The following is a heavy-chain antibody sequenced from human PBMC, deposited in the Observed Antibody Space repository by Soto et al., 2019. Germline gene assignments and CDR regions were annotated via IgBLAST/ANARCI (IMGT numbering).Heavy chain of an antibody. D-gene: IGHD3-3*01. Sequence: GGSLRLSCAASGFTFSSYGMHWVRQAPGKGLEWVAVIWYDGSNKYYADSVKGRFTISRDNSKNTLYLQMNSLRAEDTAVYYCARDLLYYDFRSGYFPGEVPYYGMDVWGRGTTDTVSS. V-gene: IGHV3-33*01. CDR2: IWYDGSNK. J-gene: IGHJ6*02. CDR1: GFTFSSYG. CDR3: ARDLLYYDFRSGYFPGEVPYYGMDV.